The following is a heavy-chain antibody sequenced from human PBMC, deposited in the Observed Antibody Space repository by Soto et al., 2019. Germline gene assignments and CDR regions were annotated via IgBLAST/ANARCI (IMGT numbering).Heavy chain of an antibody. CDR2: IKSKTDGGTT. D-gene: IGHD2-2*01. J-gene: IGHJ6*02. V-gene: IGHV3-15*07. CDR3: TTGLYCSSTSCYWDYYYGMDV. Sequence: LRLSCAASGFTFSNAWMNWVRQAPGKGLEWVGRIKSKTDGGTTDYAAPVKGRFTISRDDSKNTLYLQMNSRKTEDTAVYYCTTGLYCSSTSCYWDYYYGMDVWGQGTTVTVSS. CDR1: GFTFSNAW.